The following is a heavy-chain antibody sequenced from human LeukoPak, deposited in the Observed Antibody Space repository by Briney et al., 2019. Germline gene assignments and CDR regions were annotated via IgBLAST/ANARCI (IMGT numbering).Heavy chain of an antibody. Sequence: PGGSLRLSCTASGFTFSTYAMTWVRQAPGKGLEWVAVISYDGSNKYYADSVKGRFTISRDNSKNTLYLQMNSLRAEDTAVYYCAKVPHGDYAVDYWGQGTLVTVSS. D-gene: IGHD4-17*01. CDR2: ISYDGSNK. V-gene: IGHV3-30*18. J-gene: IGHJ4*02. CDR3: AKVPHGDYAVDY. CDR1: GFTFSTYA.